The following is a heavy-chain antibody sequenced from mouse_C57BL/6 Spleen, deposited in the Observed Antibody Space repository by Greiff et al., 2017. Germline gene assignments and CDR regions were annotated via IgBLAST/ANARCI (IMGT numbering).Heavy chain of an antibody. Sequence: EVHLVESGGGLVQPGGSLSLSCAASGFTFTDYYMSWVRQPPGKALEWLGFIRNKANGYTTEYSASVKGRFTISRDNSQSILYLQMNALRAEDSATYYCARWGDYGSGYFDVWGTGTTVTVSS. CDR1: GFTFTDYY. CDR3: ARWGDYGSGYFDV. D-gene: IGHD1-2*01. V-gene: IGHV7-3*01. CDR2: IRNKANGYTT. J-gene: IGHJ1*03.